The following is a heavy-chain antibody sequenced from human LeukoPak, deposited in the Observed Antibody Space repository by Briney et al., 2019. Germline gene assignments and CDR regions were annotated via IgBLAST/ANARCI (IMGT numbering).Heavy chain of an antibody. D-gene: IGHD3/OR15-3a*01. CDR3: ARHGPNRKYRTGLDF. J-gene: IGHJ4*02. CDR2: FYYGGGT. V-gene: IGHV4-39*01. Sequence: GSLRLSCAASGFTVSNNYMSWIRQPPGKGLEWIGSFYYGGGTFYNASLKSRLTMSVDTSENQFSLKLTSVTATDTAVYYCARHGPNRKYRTGLDFWGQGTLVTVSS. CDR1: GFTVSNNY.